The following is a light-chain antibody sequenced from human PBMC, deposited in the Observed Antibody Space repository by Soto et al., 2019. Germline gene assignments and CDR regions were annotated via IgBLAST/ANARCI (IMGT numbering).Light chain of an antibody. CDR3: QQSYSTLYT. CDR1: QSISSY. J-gene: IGKJ2*01. Sequence: EIQKTQSPSSLSASVGDRVTITCRASQSISSYLNWYQQKPGKAPKLLIYAASSLQSGVPSRFSGSGSGTDFTLTISSLQPEDFATYYCQQSYSTLYTFGQGTKVDIK. V-gene: IGKV1-39*01. CDR2: AAS.